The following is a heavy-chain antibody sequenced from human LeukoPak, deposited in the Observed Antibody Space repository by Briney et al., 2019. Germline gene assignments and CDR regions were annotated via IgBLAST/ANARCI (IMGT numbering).Heavy chain of an antibody. CDR3: VRTSDGYCRSSRCWAYYYYMDV. Sequence: PSETLSLTCTVSGGSISSSSYYWGWIRQPPGKGLEWIGSIYYSGSTYYNPSLKSRVTISVDTSKNHFALKLRSVTAADMSVYYCVRTSDGYCRSSRCWAYYYYMDVWGRGTTVTISS. CDR1: GGSISSSSYY. CDR2: IYYSGST. V-gene: IGHV4-39*06. J-gene: IGHJ6*03. D-gene: IGHD2-2*01.